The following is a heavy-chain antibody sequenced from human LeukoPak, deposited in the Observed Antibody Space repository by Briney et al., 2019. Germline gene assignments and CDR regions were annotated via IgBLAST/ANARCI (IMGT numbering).Heavy chain of an antibody. CDR1: GGPTTRYY. V-gene: IGHV4-59*01. CDR2: LYYSGST. J-gene: IGHJ6*03. D-gene: IGHD6-19*01. CDR3: ARLPLAVAGTRYYYYYYMDV. Sequence: PSETLSLTCSVSGGPTTRYYWSWIRKPPGQRLNWTRYLYYSGSTNYNPSLKSRVTISVDTSNNQFSLNLSSVTAADTAVYYCARLPLAVAGTRYYYYYYMDVWGKGTTVTVSS.